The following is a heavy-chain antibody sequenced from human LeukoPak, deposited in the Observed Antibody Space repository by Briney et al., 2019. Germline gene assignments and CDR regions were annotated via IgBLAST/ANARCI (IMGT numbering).Heavy chain of an antibody. D-gene: IGHD3-3*01. J-gene: IGHJ4*02. CDR1: GGSISSSSYY. V-gene: IGHV4-39*01. CDR2: IYYSGST. Sequence: SETLSLTCTVSGGSISSSSYYWGWIRQPPGKGLEWIGSIYYSGSTYYNPSLKSRVTISVDTSKNQFSLKLSSVTAADTAVYYCARQLRFLEWLSEKFDYWGQGTLVTVSP. CDR3: ARQLRFLEWLSEKFDY.